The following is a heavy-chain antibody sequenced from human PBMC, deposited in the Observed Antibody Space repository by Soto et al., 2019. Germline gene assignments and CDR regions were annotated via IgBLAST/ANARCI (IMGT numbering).Heavy chain of an antibody. CDR3: ARDADYGGSRGGMDV. CDR1: GGSLNNADYF. CDR2: IYYSGST. D-gene: IGHD4-17*01. Sequence: QVHLEESGPELVKPSETLYLICTVSGGSLNNADYFWSWIRHHPENGLEWIGYIYYSGSTRYNPSFTTRATLSIDTSKNQFSLRLKSVTVADTAVYFCARDADYGGSRGGMDVWGRGTTVTVSS. J-gene: IGHJ6*02. V-gene: IGHV4-31*03.